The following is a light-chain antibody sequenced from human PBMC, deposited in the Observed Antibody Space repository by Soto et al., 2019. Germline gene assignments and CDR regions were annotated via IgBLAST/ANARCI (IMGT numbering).Light chain of an antibody. J-gene: IGKJ2*01. CDR2: GAS. Sequence: EILKTQSPATLSVSPGEAATLSCRASQSVGTNLVWYQQKPGQAPRPLIYGASIRATDIPPRFGGSGSGTEFTLTISSLQSEDSAIYFCQQYFYWPPYTFGQGTKVDIK. V-gene: IGKV3-15*01. CDR1: QSVGTN. CDR3: QQYFYWPPYT.